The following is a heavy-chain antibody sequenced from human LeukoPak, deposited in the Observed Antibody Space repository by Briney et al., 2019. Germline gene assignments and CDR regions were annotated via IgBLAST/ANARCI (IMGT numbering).Heavy chain of an antibody. J-gene: IGHJ4*02. CDR2: INAGNGNT. CDR1: GYTFTSYA. Sequence: GASVKVSCKASGYTFTSYAMYWVRQAPGQRLEWMGWINAGNGNTKYSQKFQGRVTITRDTSASTAYMELSSLRSEDTAVYYCASRTSSSWYFACFDYWGQGTLVTVSS. CDR3: ASRTSSSWYFACFDY. V-gene: IGHV1-3*01. D-gene: IGHD6-13*01.